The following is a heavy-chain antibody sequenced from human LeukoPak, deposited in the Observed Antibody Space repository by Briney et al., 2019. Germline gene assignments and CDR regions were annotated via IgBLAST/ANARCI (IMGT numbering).Heavy chain of an antibody. CDR3: ARAIRITYGMDV. CDR1: SYTFSNYG. J-gene: IGHJ6*02. Sequence: ASVTVSFTASSYTFSNYGIGWVRQAPGQGLEWMGWISGYNGNTNYAQKLQGRVTMTTDTSTSTAYMELRSLKSDDTAVYYCARAIRITYGMDVWGQGTTVTVSS. D-gene: IGHD5-24*01. V-gene: IGHV1-18*01. CDR2: ISGYNGNT.